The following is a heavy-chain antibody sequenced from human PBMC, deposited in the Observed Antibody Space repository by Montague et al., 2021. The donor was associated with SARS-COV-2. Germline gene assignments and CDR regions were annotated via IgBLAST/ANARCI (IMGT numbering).Heavy chain of an antibody. CDR2: IYHSGST. J-gene: IGHJ6*02. Sequence: SETLSLTCAVSGGSITSENWWSWVRQPPGKGLEWIGYIYHSGSTNYNPSLKSRVTISVDTSKNQFSLKLSSVTAADTAVYYCARAGQQLARCYYYGMDVWGQGTTVTVSS. CDR1: GGSITSENW. D-gene: IGHD6-13*01. V-gene: IGHV4-4*02. CDR3: ARAGQQLARCYYYGMDV.